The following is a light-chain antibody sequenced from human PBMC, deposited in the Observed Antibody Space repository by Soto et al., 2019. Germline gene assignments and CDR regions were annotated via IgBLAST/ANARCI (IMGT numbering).Light chain of an antibody. J-gene: IGKJ1*01. V-gene: IGKV1-5*01. CDR2: DAF. Sequence: DIQMTQSPSTLSASVGDRVVITCRASQSITTWLAWYQQKPAKAPKLLIYDAFSLESGVPSRFSGSGSGTEFTLTISSLQTDDFSTYYSQQYNSYSWTFGQGTKV. CDR3: QQYNSYSWT. CDR1: QSITTW.